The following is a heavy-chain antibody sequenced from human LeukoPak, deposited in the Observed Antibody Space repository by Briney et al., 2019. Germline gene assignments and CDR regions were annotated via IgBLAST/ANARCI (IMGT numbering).Heavy chain of an antibody. D-gene: IGHD4-23*01. V-gene: IGHV3-53*01. J-gene: IGHJ4*02. CDR1: GFTFSSYE. Sequence: PGGSLGLSCAASGFTFSSYEMNWVRQAPGKGLEWVSVVYRGATTYYADPVKGRFTISRDNSKNTLYLQMHSLRAEDTAIYYCAKERQGGNSYGDEAFYFDYWGQGTLVTVSS. CDR3: AKERQGGNSYGDEAFYFDY. CDR2: VYRGATT.